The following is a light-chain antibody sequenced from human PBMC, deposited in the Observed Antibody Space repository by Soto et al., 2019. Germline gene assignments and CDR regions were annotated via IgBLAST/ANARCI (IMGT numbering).Light chain of an antibody. J-gene: IGLJ2*01. Sequence: QSALTKPASVSGSTGQSITISCTGTSSDVGGYNYVSWYQQHPGKAPKLMIYEVSNRPSGVSNRFSGSKSGNTASLTISGLQAEDEADYYCSSYTSSSTLVVFGGGTKVTVL. V-gene: IGLV2-14*01. CDR1: SSDVGGYNY. CDR3: SSYTSSSTLVV. CDR2: EVS.